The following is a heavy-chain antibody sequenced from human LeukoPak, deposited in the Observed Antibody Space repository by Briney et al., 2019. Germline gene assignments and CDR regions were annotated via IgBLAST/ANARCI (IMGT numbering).Heavy chain of an antibody. Sequence: GGSLRLSCAASELSVSDNCMTWVRQAPGKGLEWVSFIYSGGDTYYADSVRGRFTISRDNSKNTLFLQMNSLRAEDTAVYYCARSIVLMVYANYYMDVWGKGTTVTVSS. D-gene: IGHD2-8*01. CDR3: ARSIVLMVYANYYMDV. J-gene: IGHJ6*03. CDR1: ELSVSDNC. CDR2: IYSGGDT. V-gene: IGHV3-66*01.